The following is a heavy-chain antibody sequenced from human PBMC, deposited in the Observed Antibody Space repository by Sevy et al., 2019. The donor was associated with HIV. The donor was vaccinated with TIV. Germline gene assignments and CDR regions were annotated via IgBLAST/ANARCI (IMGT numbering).Heavy chain of an antibody. Sequence: ASVKVSCKVSGYTLTELSMHWVRQAPGKGLEWMGGFDPEDGETIYAQKFQGRVTMTEDTSTDTAYMELSSLGSEDTAVYYCATVRGVMGWFDPWGQGTLVTVSS. CDR3: ATVRGVMGWFDP. CDR2: FDPEDGET. J-gene: IGHJ5*02. D-gene: IGHD3-10*01. CDR1: GYTLTELS. V-gene: IGHV1-24*01.